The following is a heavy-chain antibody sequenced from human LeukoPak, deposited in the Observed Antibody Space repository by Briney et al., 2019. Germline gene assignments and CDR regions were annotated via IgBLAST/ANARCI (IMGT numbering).Heavy chain of an antibody. Sequence: QPGGSLRLSCAASGFTFSSYGMHRVRQAPGKGLEWVAFIRYDGSNKYYADSVKGRVTISRDNSKNTLYLQMNSLRAEDTAVYYCAKDGVVTAPYYYYYMDVWGKGTTVTISS. CDR2: IRYDGSNK. D-gene: IGHD4-23*01. CDR1: GFTFSSYG. CDR3: AKDGVVTAPYYYYYMDV. V-gene: IGHV3-30*02. J-gene: IGHJ6*03.